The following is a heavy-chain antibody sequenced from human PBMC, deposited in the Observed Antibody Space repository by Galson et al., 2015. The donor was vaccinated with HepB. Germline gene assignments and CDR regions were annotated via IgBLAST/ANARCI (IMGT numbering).Heavy chain of an antibody. CDR2: IYYSGST. Sequence: TLSLTCTVSGGSISSSSYYWGWIRQPPGKGLEWIGSIYYSGSTYYNPSLKSRVTISVDTSKNQFSLKLSSVTAADTAVYYCARHEGIIRVVVAATGDYWGQGTLVTVSS. CDR1: GGSISSSSYY. V-gene: IGHV4-39*01. J-gene: IGHJ4*02. D-gene: IGHD2-15*01. CDR3: ARHEGIIRVVVAATGDY.